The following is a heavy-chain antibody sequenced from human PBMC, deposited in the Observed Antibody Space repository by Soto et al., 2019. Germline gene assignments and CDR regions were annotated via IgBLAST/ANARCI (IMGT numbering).Heavy chain of an antibody. CDR1: GFDSSYYW. Sequence: EGSLILSFALSGFDSSYYWIQWFRQSPGKGLEWVSGIDPDGTTTNYEDSVKGRFSVSRDNAKKTIYLQMNSLTADDTALCYCPRGPRPSAAGTGAXRGQGTVVTVS. CDR2: IDPDGTTT. D-gene: IGHD1-1*01. CDR3: PRGPRPSAAGTGAX. V-gene: IGHV3-74*01. J-gene: IGHJ1*01.